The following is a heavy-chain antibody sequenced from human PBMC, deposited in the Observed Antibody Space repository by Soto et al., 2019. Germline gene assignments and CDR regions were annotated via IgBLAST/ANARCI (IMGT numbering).Heavy chain of an antibody. Sequence: SETLSLTCTVSGGSTSGDNYWSWIRQPPGKGLEWIGHIYYSGNTDYNPSLKSRLAISIDTSKNQFSLKLSSVTAADTAVYFCAREGGESSDGLYYFDSWGQGSLVTVSS. D-gene: IGHD3-16*01. CDR2: IYYSGNT. CDR1: GGSTSGDNY. CDR3: AREGGESSDGLYYFDS. V-gene: IGHV4-30-4*01. J-gene: IGHJ4*02.